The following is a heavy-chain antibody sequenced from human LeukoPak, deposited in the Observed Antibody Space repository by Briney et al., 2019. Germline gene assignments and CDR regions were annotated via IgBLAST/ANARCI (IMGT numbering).Heavy chain of an antibody. CDR1: GFTFSSFD. CDR3: ATITSMRVVLIS. Sequence: GGSLRLSCAASGFTFSSFDMTWVRQAPGKGLEWVSTISVSATNTYYADSVKGRFTISRDNSKNTLYLQMDSLRADDTAVYYCATITSMRVVLISWGQGTLVTVSS. CDR2: ISVSATNT. J-gene: IGHJ1*01. V-gene: IGHV3-23*01. D-gene: IGHD3-22*01.